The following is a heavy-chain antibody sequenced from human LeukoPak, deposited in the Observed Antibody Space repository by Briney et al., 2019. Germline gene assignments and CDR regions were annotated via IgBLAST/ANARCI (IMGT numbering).Heavy chain of an antibody. J-gene: IGHJ4*02. V-gene: IGHV3-23*01. D-gene: IGHD6-6*01. Sequence: TGGSLRLSCAASGFTFGRYAMSWVRQAPGKGLGWISAITDSGGDTYYADSVKGRFTLSRDNSKNTLDLQMSSLRAEDTAVYYCAKGSAAARPYFFDFWGQGTLVTVSS. CDR2: ITDSGGDT. CDR3: AKGSAAARPYFFDF. CDR1: GFTFGRYA.